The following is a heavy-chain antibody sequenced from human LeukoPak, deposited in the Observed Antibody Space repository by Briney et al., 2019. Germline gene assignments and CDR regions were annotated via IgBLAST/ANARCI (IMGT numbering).Heavy chain of an antibody. D-gene: IGHD4/OR15-4a*01. CDR3: ARRAPIYSSDNGAYYF. Sequence: MSSETLSLTCSVSGGSLSGYCWAWIRQAPGQGLEWIGEIDQTRTRNYSPSLKSRLSMSVDTSTNRFSLTLTSVTAADTAMYYCARRAPIYSSDNGAYYFWGQGTLVTVSS. CDR1: GGSLSGYC. CDR2: IDQTRTR. V-gene: IGHV4-34*10. J-gene: IGHJ4*03.